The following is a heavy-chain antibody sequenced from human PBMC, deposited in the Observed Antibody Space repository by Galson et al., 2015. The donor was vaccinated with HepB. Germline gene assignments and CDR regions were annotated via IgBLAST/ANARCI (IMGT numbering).Heavy chain of an antibody. CDR1: GYTFTSYG. D-gene: IGHD2-2*02. V-gene: IGHV1-18*01. CDR3: ARSERYWSSTSCYTVGWFDP. J-gene: IGHJ5*02. Sequence: SVKVSCKASGYTFTSYGISWVRQAPGQGLEWMGWISAYNGNTNYAQKLQGRVTMTTDTSTSTAYMELRSLRSDDTAVYYCARSERYWSSTSCYTVGWFDPWGQGTLVTVSS. CDR2: ISAYNGNT.